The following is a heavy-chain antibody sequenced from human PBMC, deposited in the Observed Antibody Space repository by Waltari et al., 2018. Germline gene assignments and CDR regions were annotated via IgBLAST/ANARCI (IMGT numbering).Heavy chain of an antibody. Sequence: EVQLVESGGGLVQPGGSLRLSCGASGFTFSNYWMHWVRQVPGKGLVWVSRISGDGRITHYADSVKGRFTISRDNAENTLYLQMNSLTVEDTAVYYCARNYRDYWGQGTLVTVSS. V-gene: IGHV3-74*01. CDR1: GFTFSNYW. J-gene: IGHJ4*02. CDR3: ARNYRDY. CDR2: ISGDGRIT. D-gene: IGHD3-16*02.